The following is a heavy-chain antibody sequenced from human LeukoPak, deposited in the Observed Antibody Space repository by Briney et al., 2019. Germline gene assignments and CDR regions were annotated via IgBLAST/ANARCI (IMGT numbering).Heavy chain of an antibody. Sequence: SETLSLTCSVSGDSISGSSYFWAWIRQPPGKGLEWIGYIYHSGSTYYNPSLKSRVTISVDRSKNQFSLKLSSVTAADTAVYYCARDTRSSMTAGGFDYWGQGTLVTVSS. CDR2: IYHSGST. J-gene: IGHJ4*02. V-gene: IGHV4-30-2*01. CDR1: GDSISGSSYF. D-gene: IGHD2/OR15-2a*01. CDR3: ARDTRSSMTAGGFDY.